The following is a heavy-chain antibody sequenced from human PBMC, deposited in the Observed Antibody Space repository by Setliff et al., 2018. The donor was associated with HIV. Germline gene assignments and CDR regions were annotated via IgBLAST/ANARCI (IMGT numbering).Heavy chain of an antibody. D-gene: IGHD3-22*01. CDR2: IYSDGST. V-gene: IGHV4-4*07. CDR3: ARHVARFDYDTGGYYVSHFDY. CDR1: GGSIRDYY. J-gene: IGHJ4*02. Sequence: SETLSLTCRVSGGSIRDYYWNWIRQPAGKGLEWIGRIYSDGSTNYNTSLKSRVTMSVDTSKNQFSVRLSSVSAADTAVYFCARHVARFDYDTGGYYVSHFDYWGQGTQVTVSS.